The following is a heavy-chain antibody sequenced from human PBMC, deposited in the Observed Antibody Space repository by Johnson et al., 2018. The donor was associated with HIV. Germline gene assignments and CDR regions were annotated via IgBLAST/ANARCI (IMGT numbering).Heavy chain of an antibody. D-gene: IGHD1-26*01. Sequence: VQLVESGGGVVQPGRSLRLSCAASEFTFSRYWMHWVRQASGKGLVWVSGINSDGSSTSYADSVKGRFTISRDNAKNTLYLQMNSLRAEDTAVYYCARGGEGELPDAFDIWGQGTMVTVSS. V-gene: IGHV3-74*02. J-gene: IGHJ3*02. CDR3: ARGGEGELPDAFDI. CDR2: INSDGSST. CDR1: EFTFSRYW.